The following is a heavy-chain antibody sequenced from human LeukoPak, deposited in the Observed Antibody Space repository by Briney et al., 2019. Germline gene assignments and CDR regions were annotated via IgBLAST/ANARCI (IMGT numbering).Heavy chain of an antibody. CDR3: AKQFHGYGDYVGDY. D-gene: IGHD4-17*01. CDR2: ISGSGGST. J-gene: IGHJ4*02. Sequence: GGSLRLSCAASGFTFSSYAMSWVRQAPGKGLEWVSAISGSGGSTYYADSVKGRFTISRGNSKNTLYLQMNSLRAEDTAVYYCAKQFHGYGDYVGDYWGQGTLVTVSS. V-gene: IGHV3-23*01. CDR1: GFTFSSYA.